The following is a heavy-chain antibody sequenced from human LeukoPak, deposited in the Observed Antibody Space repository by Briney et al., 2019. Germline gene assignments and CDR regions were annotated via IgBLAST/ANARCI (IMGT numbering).Heavy chain of an antibody. CDR3: ARGPERYCSGGSCYSAEYFQH. V-gene: IGHV4-39*07. CDR1: GGSISSGGYY. D-gene: IGHD2-15*01. Sequence: SETLSLTCTVSGGSISSGGYYWGWIRQPPGKGLEWIGEINHSGSTNYNPSLKSRVTISVDTSKNQFSLKLSSVTAADTAVYYCARGPERYCSGGSCYSAEYFQHWGQGTLVTVSS. J-gene: IGHJ1*01. CDR2: INHSGST.